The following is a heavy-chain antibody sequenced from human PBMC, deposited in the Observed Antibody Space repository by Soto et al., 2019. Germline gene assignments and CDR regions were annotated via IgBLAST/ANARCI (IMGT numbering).Heavy chain of an antibody. V-gene: IGHV4-39*02. Sequence: TCTVXXXSITGXDYXXAWIRXPPGKGLQFVGTIXYSGSSYSNPSLKSRLSMSVDTSKNQFSLKLTSLTAAGTAVYYCARGRGVRGNIITTXYYYDLDVWGQGTTVTVS. D-gene: IGHD3-10*01. J-gene: IGHJ6*02. CDR3: ARGRGVRGNIITTXYYYDLDV. CDR1: XXSITGXDYX. CDR2: IXYSGSS.